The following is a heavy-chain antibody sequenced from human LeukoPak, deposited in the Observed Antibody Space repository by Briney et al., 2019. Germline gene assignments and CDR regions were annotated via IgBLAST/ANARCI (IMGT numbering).Heavy chain of an antibody. Sequence: ASVKVSCKASGYTFTSYDINWVRQATGQGLEWMGSMNPNSGNTGYAQKFQGRVTMTRNTSISTAYMELSSLRSEDTAVYYCARTNTIFGVVNDYWGQGTLVTVSS. CDR2: MNPNSGNT. D-gene: IGHD3-3*01. V-gene: IGHV1-8*01. CDR1: GYTFTSYD. J-gene: IGHJ4*02. CDR3: ARTNTIFGVVNDY.